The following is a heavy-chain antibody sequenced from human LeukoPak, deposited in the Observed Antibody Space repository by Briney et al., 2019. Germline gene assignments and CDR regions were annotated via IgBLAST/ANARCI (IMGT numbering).Heavy chain of an antibody. J-gene: IGHJ6*02. CDR2: IYTSGST. CDR1: GGSISSYY. V-gene: IGHV4-4*07. CDR3: ARDVRHNGSGSFWSVYYYYGMGV. Sequence: PSETLSLTCTVSGGSISSYYWSWIRQPAGKGLEWIGRIYTSGSTNYNPSLKSRVTMSVDTSKNQFSLKLSSVTAADTAVYYCARDVRHNGSGSFWSVYYYYGMGVWGQGTTVTVSS. D-gene: IGHD3-10*01.